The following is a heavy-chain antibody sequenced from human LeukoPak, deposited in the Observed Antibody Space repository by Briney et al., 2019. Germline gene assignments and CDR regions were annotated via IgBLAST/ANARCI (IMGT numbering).Heavy chain of an antibody. D-gene: IGHD4-17*01. CDR1: GAPLNNYY. J-gene: IGHJ5*02. CDR2: VDYSGST. V-gene: IGHV4-59*08. CDR3: AMQVGIYGDYNNWFDP. Sequence: PSETLSLTCTVSGAPLNNYYWNWVRQPPGKELEWIGNVDYSGSTRYNPSLKSRATMSLDSSKNRFSLRLTSVTAADMAVYYCAMQVGIYGDYNNWFDPWGQGARVTVSS.